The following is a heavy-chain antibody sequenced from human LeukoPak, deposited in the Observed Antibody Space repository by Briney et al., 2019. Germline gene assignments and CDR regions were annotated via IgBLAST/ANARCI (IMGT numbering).Heavy chain of an antibody. Sequence: GGSLRLSCEDSGFTFSSYAMHWVRQAPGKGLEWVAVISYDGSNKYYADSVKGRFTISRDNAKNSLYLQMNSLRAEDTAVYYCAELGITMIGGVWGKGTTVTISS. CDR2: ISYDGSNK. J-gene: IGHJ6*04. CDR3: AELGITMIGGV. CDR1: GFTFSSYA. V-gene: IGHV3-30*04. D-gene: IGHD3-10*02.